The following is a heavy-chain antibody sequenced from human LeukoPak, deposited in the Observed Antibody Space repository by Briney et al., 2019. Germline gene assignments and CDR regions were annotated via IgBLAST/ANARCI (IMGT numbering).Heavy chain of an antibody. CDR1: GYIFTGYY. D-gene: IGHD4-23*01. V-gene: IGHV1-2*02. CDR2: INPNSGGT. CDR3: ARERGYGGNSDQEYYYYMDV. J-gene: IGHJ6*03. Sequence: ASVKVSCKASGYIFTGYYLHWVRQAPGQGLEWMGWINPNSGGTSYARKFQGRVTMTRDTSTSTVYMELGSLRSEDKAVYYCARERGYGGNSDQEYYYYMDVWGKGTTVTVSS.